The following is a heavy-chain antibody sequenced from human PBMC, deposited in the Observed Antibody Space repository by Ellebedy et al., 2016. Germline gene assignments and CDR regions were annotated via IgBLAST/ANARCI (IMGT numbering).Heavy chain of an antibody. CDR2: INPNSGGT. CDR1: GYTFTSYG. V-gene: IGHV1-2*02. CDR3: ANLAYDSSYYAFDI. Sequence: ASVKVSXKASGYTFTSYGISWVRQAPGQGLEWMGWINPNSGGTNYAQKFQGRVTMTRDTSISTAYMELSRLRSDDTAVYYCANLAYDSSYYAFDIWGQGTMVTVSS. J-gene: IGHJ3*02. D-gene: IGHD3-22*01.